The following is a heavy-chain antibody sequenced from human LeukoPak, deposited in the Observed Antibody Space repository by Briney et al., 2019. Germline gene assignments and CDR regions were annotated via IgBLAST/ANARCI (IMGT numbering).Heavy chain of an antibody. V-gene: IGHV7-4-1*02. Sequence: ASVKVSCKASGYTFTSYAMNWVRQAPGQGLEWMGWINTNTGNPTYAQGFTGRFVFSLDTSVSTAYLQISSLKAEDAAVYYCARAPMIVRSQAPHAPRPYYFDYWGQGTLVTVSS. D-gene: IGHD3-22*01. J-gene: IGHJ4*02. CDR1: GYTFTSYA. CDR2: INTNTGNP. CDR3: ARAPMIVRSQAPHAPRPYYFDY.